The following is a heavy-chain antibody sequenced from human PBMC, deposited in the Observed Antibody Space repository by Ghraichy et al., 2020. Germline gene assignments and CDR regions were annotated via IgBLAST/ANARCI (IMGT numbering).Heavy chain of an antibody. Sequence: GGSLRLSCAASGFTFDDFGMSWVRQAPGKGLEWVSGINWNGGSTGYADSVKGRFTISRDNAKNSLYLQVNSLRAEDTAFYYCARVGYSSGWNDAFDIWGQGTMVTFSS. J-gene: IGHJ3*02. CDR2: INWNGGST. V-gene: IGHV3-20*04. CDR1: GFTFDDFG. CDR3: ARVGYSSGWNDAFDI. D-gene: IGHD6-19*01.